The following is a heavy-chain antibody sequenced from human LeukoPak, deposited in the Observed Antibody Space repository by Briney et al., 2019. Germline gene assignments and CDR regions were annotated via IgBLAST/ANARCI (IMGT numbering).Heavy chain of an antibody. J-gene: IGHJ4*02. V-gene: IGHV3-13*01. CDR3: ARGRSGSYFDS. Sequence: GGSLRLSCAASGFTFSSYDMHWVRQATGKGLEWVSAISTTGGTYYPGSVKGRFTISRENAKSSLYLQMNRLRAEDTAVYYCARGRSGSYFDSWGQGTLVAVSS. CDR2: ISTTGGT. D-gene: IGHD1-26*01. CDR1: GFTFSSYD.